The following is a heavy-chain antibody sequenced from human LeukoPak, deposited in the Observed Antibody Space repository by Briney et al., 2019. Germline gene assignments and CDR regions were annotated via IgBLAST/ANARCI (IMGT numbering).Heavy chain of an antibody. CDR2: IIPIFGTA. D-gene: IGHD3-22*01. CDR1: GGTFSSYA. J-gene: IGHJ4*02. Sequence: ASVKVSCKASGGTFSSYAISWVRQAPGQGLEWMGGIIPIFGTANYAQKFQGRVTITADESTSTAYMELSSLRSEDTAVYYCAAENDSSGYYYFGYYFDYWGQGTLVTVSS. V-gene: IGHV1-69*13. CDR3: AAENDSSGYYYFGYYFDY.